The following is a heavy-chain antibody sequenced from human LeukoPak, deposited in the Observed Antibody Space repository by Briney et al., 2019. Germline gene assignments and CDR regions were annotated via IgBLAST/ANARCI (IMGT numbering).Heavy chain of an antibody. Sequence: GASVKVSCKASGYTFTGYYMHWVRQAPGQGLEWMGWINPNSGGTNYAQKFQGRVTMTRDTSISTAYMELSRLRSDDTAVYYCARGCQYQLLIFLYYCMDVWGKGTTVTISS. D-gene: IGHD2-2*01. CDR2: INPNSGGT. CDR3: ARGCQYQLLIFLYYCMDV. J-gene: IGHJ6*03. CDR1: GYTFTGYY. V-gene: IGHV1-2*02.